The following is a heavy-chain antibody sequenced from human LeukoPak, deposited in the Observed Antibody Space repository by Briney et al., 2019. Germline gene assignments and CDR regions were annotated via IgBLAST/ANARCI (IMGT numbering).Heavy chain of an antibody. CDR3: ARDRISINALDM. J-gene: IGHJ3*02. CDR2: ISHIGST. V-gene: IGHV4-59*11. D-gene: IGHD1-14*01. Sequence: PSETLSLTCTVSGASITGHYLTWIRQPPGNGLEWIGYISHIGSTNYNPSLKSRVTISVDTSKNQFSLKLTSVTAADTAVYYRARDRISINALDMWGQGTMVTVSS. CDR1: GASITGHY.